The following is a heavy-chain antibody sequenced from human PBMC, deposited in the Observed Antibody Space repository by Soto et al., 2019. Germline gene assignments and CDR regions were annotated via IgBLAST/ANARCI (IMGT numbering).Heavy chain of an antibody. CDR3: ARDEGGETTFYYYYGMDV. D-gene: IGHD3-16*01. CDR2: ISSRSNYI. V-gene: IGHV3-21*01. Sequence: EVHLVESGGGLVKPGGYLSLSCAASGSTVSGYSMHWVRQAPGKGLEWVSSISSRSNYIYYADSVRGRFTISRDNARNSLYLQMNSLRVDDTATYYCARDEGGETTFYYYYGMDVWGQGTAVTVSS. J-gene: IGHJ6*02. CDR1: GSTVSGYS.